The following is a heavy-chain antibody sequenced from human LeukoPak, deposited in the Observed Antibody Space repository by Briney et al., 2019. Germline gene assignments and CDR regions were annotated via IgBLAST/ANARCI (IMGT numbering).Heavy chain of an antibody. V-gene: IGHV4-59*01. CDR1: GGSISSYY. J-gene: IGHJ6*04. D-gene: IGHD2-15*01. Sequence: SETLSLTCTVSGGSISSYYWSWIRQPPGKGLEWIGYIYYSGSTNYNPSLKSRVTLPVDTSKNQFSLKLSPVTAADTAVYYCARTPPYCSGGSCYPVIYYYGMDVWGKGTTVTVSS. CDR3: ARTPPYCSGGSCYPVIYYYGMDV. CDR2: IYYSGST.